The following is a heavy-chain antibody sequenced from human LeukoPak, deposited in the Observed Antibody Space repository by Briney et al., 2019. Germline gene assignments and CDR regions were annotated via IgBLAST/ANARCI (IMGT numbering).Heavy chain of an antibody. J-gene: IGHJ4*02. V-gene: IGHV3-30*18. CDR3: AKEGYYGSGSFPDS. Sequence: GGSLRLSCEASGFTFSSYGMHWVRRAPGKGLEWMTVISHDGSNKYYVDSVKGRFTISRDNSKSTLYLQMNSLRAEDTAVYYCAKEGYYGSGSFPDSWGQGTLVIVSS. CDR1: GFTFSSYG. CDR2: ISHDGSNK. D-gene: IGHD3-10*01.